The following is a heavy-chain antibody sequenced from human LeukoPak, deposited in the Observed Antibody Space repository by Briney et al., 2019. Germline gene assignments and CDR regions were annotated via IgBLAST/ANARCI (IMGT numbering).Heavy chain of an antibody. J-gene: IGHJ2*01. CDR1: GGSIRSYY. V-gene: IGHV4-59*01. CDR3: ARVTSNCNYLFDL. D-gene: IGHD1-7*01. CDR2: IYYIGST. Sequence: SETLSLTCTVSGGSIRSYYWSWIRQPPGKGLECIGYIYYIGSTNYNPSLKSRVTISLDTSKNQFSLKLSSVTAADTAVYYCARVTSNCNYLFDLWGRGTLVTVSS.